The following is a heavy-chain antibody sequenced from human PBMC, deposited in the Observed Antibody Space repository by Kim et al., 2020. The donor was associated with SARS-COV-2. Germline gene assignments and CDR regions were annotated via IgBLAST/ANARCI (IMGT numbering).Heavy chain of an antibody. CDR3: ARVSSVCYFDY. CDR1: GGSFSGYY. CDR2: INHSGST. J-gene: IGHJ4*02. D-gene: IGHD6-6*01. V-gene: IGHV4-34*01. Sequence: SETLSLTCAVYGGSFSGYYWSWIRQPPGKGLEWIGEINHSGSTNYNPSLKSRVTISVDTSKNQFSLKLSSVTAADTAVYYCARVSSVCYFDYWGQGTLVTVSS.